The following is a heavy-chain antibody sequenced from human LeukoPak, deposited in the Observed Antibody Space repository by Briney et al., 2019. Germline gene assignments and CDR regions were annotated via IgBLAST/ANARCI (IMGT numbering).Heavy chain of an antibody. J-gene: IGHJ6*02. Sequence: ASVKVSCKASGYTFTGYYMHWVRQAPGQGLEWMGWINPNSGGTNYAQKFQGWVTMTRDTSISTAYMELSRLRSDDTAVYYCARGPGSSKAPDPYVEYGMDVWGQGTTVTVSS. CDR1: GYTFTGYY. CDR3: ARGPGSSKAPDPYVEYGMDV. CDR2: INPNSGGT. D-gene: IGHD3-16*01. V-gene: IGHV1-2*04.